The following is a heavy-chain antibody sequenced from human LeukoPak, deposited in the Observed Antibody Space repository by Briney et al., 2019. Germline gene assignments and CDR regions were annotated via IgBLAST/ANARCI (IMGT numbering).Heavy chain of an antibody. Sequence: PGGSLRLSCAASGFTFSTYVMNWVRQAPGKGLEWVSYISPSGTTIYYAESVKGRFTISRDNAKNSVYLQMNSLRVEDTAVYYCARKTFGTVYFDYWGQGILVTVSS. CDR2: ISPSGTTI. D-gene: IGHD1-1*01. CDR3: ARKTFGTVYFDY. CDR1: GFTFSTYV. J-gene: IGHJ4*02. V-gene: IGHV3-48*03.